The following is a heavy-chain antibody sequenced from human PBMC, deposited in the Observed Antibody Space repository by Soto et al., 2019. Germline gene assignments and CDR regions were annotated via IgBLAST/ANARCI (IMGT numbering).Heavy chain of an antibody. Sequence: SETLSPTCTASGASISSDIRSGVRPPAGQGLEWIWRIFTRRTTQPNPPLHSRATMSVDTSKHKFSPNLSSVTAADKAVYYCARAPTIAAAGCIRKDNWFDPWGQRTLVTV. CDR2: IFTRRTT. D-gene: IGHD6-13*01. J-gene: IGHJ5*02. CDR1: GASISSDI. CDR3: ARAPTIAAAGCIRKDNWFDP. V-gene: IGHV4-4*07.